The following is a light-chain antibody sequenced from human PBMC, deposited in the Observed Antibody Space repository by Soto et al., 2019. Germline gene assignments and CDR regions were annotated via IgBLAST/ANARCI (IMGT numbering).Light chain of an antibody. V-gene: IGKV4-1*01. Sequence: DIVMTQSPDSLAVSLGERATINCKSSQSVLYSSTNKNYLTWYQQKPGQPPKLLIYWASTRESGVPDRFSGSGSGTDFTLTISSLQAEDVAVYYCQQYYITPISFGQGTRLEMK. CDR2: WAS. J-gene: IGKJ5*01. CDR1: QSVLYSSTNKNY. CDR3: QQYYITPIS.